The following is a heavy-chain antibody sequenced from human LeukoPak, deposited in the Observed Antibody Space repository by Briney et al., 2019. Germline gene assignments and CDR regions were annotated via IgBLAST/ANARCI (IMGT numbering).Heavy chain of an antibody. V-gene: IGHV3-48*01. J-gene: IGHJ4*02. Sequence: GGSLRLSCAASGFSFSTSSMSWVRQTPGKGLEWISYIRGSSTTIYYADSVKGRFTISRDNARNSLYLQMNDLRAEDTGVYFCARVPSLAARRAGGYWGQGTLVTVSS. CDR3: ARVPSLAARRAGGY. D-gene: IGHD6-6*01. CDR2: IRGSSTTI. CDR1: GFSFSTSS.